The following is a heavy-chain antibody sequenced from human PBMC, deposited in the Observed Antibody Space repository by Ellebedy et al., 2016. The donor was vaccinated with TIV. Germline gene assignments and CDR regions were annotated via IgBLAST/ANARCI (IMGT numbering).Heavy chain of an antibody. V-gene: IGHV3-23*01. D-gene: IGHD3-16*01. CDR2: ISGSGGST. Sequence: PGGSLRLSCAASGFTFGFSFSRYAMSWVRQAPGKGLEWVSAISGSGGSTYYADSVKGRFTISRDNSKNTLYLQRNSLRAEDAAIYYCARTSTMTTFGASDFWGQGTMVTVSS. CDR1: GFTFGFSFSRYA. J-gene: IGHJ3*01. CDR3: ARTSTMTTFGASDF.